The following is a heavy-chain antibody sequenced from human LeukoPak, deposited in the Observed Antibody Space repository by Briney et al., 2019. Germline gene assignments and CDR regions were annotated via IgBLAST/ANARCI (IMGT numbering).Heavy chain of an antibody. J-gene: IGHJ4*02. D-gene: IGHD6-13*01. Sequence: GGSLRLSCAASGFTFSSYEMNWVRQAPGKGLEWISYISSSGSTIYYADSVKGRFTSSRDNAKNSLYLQMNSLRAEDTAVYYCARGRDSSSWYFGGDYWGQGTLVTVSS. V-gene: IGHV3-48*03. CDR3: ARGRDSSSWYFGGDY. CDR2: ISSSGSTI. CDR1: GFTFSSYE.